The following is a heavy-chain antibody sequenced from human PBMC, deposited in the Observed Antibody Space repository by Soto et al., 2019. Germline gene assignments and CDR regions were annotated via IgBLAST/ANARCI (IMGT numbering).Heavy chain of an antibody. CDR2: IYYSGST. CDR1: GGSISSYY. CDR3: ARGVVVVVPAATLTNYYYYYYMDV. V-gene: IGHV4-59*01. D-gene: IGHD2-2*01. Sequence: SETLSLTCTVSGGSISSYYWSWIRQPPGKGLEWIGYIYYSGSTNYNPSLKSRVTISVDTSKNQFSLKLSSVTAADTAVYYCARGVVVVVPAATLTNYYYYYYMDVWGKGTTVTVSS. J-gene: IGHJ6*03.